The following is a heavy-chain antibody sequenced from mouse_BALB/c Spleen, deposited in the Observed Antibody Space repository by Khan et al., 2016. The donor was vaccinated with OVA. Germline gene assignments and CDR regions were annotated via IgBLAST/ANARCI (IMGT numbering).Heavy chain of an antibody. V-gene: IGHV3-1*02. J-gene: IGHJ2*01. CDR3: ARTARIKY. CDR1: GYSITSGYG. CDR2: ISYSGST. Sequence: EVQLVGTGPGLVKPSQSLSLTCTVTGYSITSGYGWNWIRQFPGNKLEWMGYISYSGSTKYNPSLKSRISITRDTSKNKFFLQLNSVTTEDTATYYCARTARIKYWGQGTTLTVSS. D-gene: IGHD1-2*01.